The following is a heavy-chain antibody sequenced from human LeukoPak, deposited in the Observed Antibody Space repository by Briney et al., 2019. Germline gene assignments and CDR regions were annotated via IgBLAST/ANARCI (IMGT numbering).Heavy chain of an antibody. J-gene: IGHJ4*02. Sequence: SQTLSLTCTVSGGPISSGGYYWSWIRQHPGKGLEWIGYIYYSGSTYYNPSLKSRVTISVDTSKNQFSLKLSSVTAADTAVYYCARGRYCSGGSCYSEVDYWGQGTLVTVSS. CDR3: ARGRYCSGGSCYSEVDY. D-gene: IGHD2-15*01. CDR2: IYYSGST. V-gene: IGHV4-31*03. CDR1: GGPISSGGYY.